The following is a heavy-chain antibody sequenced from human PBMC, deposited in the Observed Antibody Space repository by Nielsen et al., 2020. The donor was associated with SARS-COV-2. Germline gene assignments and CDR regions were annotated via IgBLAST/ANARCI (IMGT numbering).Heavy chain of an antibody. CDR2: LNPHSGGT. J-gene: IGHJ6*02. CDR1: GYTFTGYY. V-gene: IGHV1-8*02. D-gene: IGHD3-3*01. CDR3: ARWSRDGIGMDV. Sequence: ASVKVSCKASGYTFTGYYMHWVRQATGQGLEWMGWLNPHSGGTDYAQNFQGRATMTWNTSIGAVYMELSSLRSEDTAVYYCARWSRDGIGMDVWGQGTTVTVSS.